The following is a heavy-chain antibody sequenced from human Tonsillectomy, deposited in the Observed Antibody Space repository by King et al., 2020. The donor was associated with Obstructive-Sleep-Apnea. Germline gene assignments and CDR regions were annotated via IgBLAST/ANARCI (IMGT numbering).Heavy chain of an antibody. Sequence: VQLQESGPGLVMPPETLSLTCTVSGGSISTYYWSWIRQPPGKGLEWVGYIYYSGSTNYNPSLKSRVTISVDTSKNQFSLNLSSVTASDTAVYYCAVGGYGSGFDYWGRGTLVTVSS. CDR2: IYYSGST. V-gene: IGHV4-59*03. CDR3: AVGGYGSGFDY. D-gene: IGHD3-10*01. CDR1: GGSISTYY. J-gene: IGHJ4*02.